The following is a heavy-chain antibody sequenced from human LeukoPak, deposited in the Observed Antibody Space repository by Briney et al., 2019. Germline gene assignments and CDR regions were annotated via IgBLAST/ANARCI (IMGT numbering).Heavy chain of an antibody. CDR3: ARTTEGGYSYGYFYYYYMDV. CDR1: GGSISSYY. V-gene: IGHV4-59*01. Sequence: SETLSLTCTGSGGSISSYYWSWIRQPPGKGLEWIGYIYYSGSTNYKSSLKSRVTISVDTSKNQFSLKLSSVTAADTAVYYCARTTEGGYSYGYFYYYYMDVWGKGTTVTISS. CDR2: IYYSGST. J-gene: IGHJ6*03. D-gene: IGHD5-18*01.